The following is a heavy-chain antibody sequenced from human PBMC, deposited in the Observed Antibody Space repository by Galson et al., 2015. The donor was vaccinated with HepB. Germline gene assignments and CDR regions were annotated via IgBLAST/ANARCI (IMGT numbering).Heavy chain of an antibody. CDR1: GFSFSYYG. CDR3: ARDGSGSYYGAFDN. CDR2: IWYDGSDK. Sequence: SLRLSCAASGFSFSYYGMHWVRQTPGKGLEWVAVIWYDGSDKYYRGSVKGRFTVSRDNSKNTLYLQMNSLRAEDTAVYYCARDGSGSYYGAFDNWGQGTLVTVSS. V-gene: IGHV3-33*01. D-gene: IGHD1-26*01. J-gene: IGHJ4*02.